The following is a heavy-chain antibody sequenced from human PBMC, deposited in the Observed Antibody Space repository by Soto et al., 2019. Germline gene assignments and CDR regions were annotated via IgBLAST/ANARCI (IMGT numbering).Heavy chain of an antibody. CDR2: IYWDDDK. CDR3: SRLTRGVYDLDRLWEKFDY. CDR1: GFSLSSIGMG. V-gene: IGHV2-5*02. D-gene: IGHD5-12*01. Sequence: QITVKESGLTLVKPTETLTLTCTFSGFSLSSIGMGVGWIRQPPGKALEWLELIYWDDDKRYSPSLSSRLTITKDPSKNQVDLTMTNMDPVDTATYYCSRLTRGVYDLDRLWEKFDYWGQGTLVTVSS. J-gene: IGHJ4*02.